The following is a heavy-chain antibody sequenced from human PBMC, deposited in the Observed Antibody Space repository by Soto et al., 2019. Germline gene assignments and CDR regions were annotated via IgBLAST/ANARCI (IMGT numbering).Heavy chain of an antibody. V-gene: IGHV3-49*03. CDR3: TRDAAPYYDFWSGYYLYYYGMDV. CDR2: IRSKAYGGTT. CDR1: GFTFGDYA. J-gene: IGHJ6*02. Sequence: PGGSLRLSCTASGFTFGDYAMSWFRQAPGKGLEWVGFIRSKAYGGTTEYAASVKGRFTISRDDSKSIAYLQMNSLKTEDTAVYYCTRDAAPYYDFWSGYYLYYYGMDVWGQGTTVTVSS. D-gene: IGHD3-3*01.